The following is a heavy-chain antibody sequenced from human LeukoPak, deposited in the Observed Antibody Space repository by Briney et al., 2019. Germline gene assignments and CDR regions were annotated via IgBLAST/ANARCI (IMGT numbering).Heavy chain of an antibody. CDR1: GGSFSGYY. CDR2: INHSGST. Sequence: SETLSLTCAVYGGSFSGYYWSWIRQPPGKGLEWIGEINHSGSTYYNPSLKSRVTISVDTSKNQFSLKLSSVTAADTAVYYCARVDSSGYYFHWGQGTLVTVSS. J-gene: IGHJ4*02. CDR3: ARVDSSGYYFH. D-gene: IGHD3-22*01. V-gene: IGHV4-34*09.